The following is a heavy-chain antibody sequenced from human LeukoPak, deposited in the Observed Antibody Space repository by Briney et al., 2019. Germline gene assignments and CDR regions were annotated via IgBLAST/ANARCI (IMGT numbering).Heavy chain of an antibody. J-gene: IGHJ4*02. V-gene: IGHV4-28*01. CDR3: ARHRGYSGYDASFDY. D-gene: IGHD5-12*01. Sequence: SDTLXLTCAVSGYSISSSNWWGWIRQPPGXGLEWIGYIYYSGSTYYNPSLKSRVTMSVDTSKNQFSLKLSSVTAADTAVYYCARHRGYSGYDASFDYWGQGTLVTVSS. CDR2: IYYSGST. CDR1: GYSISSSNW.